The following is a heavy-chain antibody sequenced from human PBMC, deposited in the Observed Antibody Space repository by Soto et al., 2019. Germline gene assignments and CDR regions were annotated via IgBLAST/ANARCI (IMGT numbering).Heavy chain of an antibody. CDR2: ISYDGSNK. J-gene: IGHJ4*02. Sequence: QVQLVESGGGVVQPGRSLRLSCAASGFTFSSYAMHWVRQAPGKGLEWVAVISYDGSNKYYADSVKGRFTISRDNSKNTLYLQMNSLRAEDTAVYYCARERGSSGWAHFDYWGQGTLVTVSS. V-gene: IGHV3-30-3*01. CDR3: ARERGSSGWAHFDY. CDR1: GFTFSSYA. D-gene: IGHD6-19*01.